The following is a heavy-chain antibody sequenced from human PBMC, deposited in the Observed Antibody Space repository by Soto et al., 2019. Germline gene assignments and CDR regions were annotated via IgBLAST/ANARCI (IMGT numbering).Heavy chain of an antibody. V-gene: IGHV3-33*01. D-gene: IGHD3-22*01. CDR2: IWYDGSNQ. CDR3: ARAVSSAAYYDCIGY. CDR1: GFDISTYG. J-gene: IGHJ4*02. Sequence: GGSLRLSCEASGFDISTYGLHWVRQAPGKGLEWLAFIWYDGSNQHYAASVKGRFTISRDNSRNTLYLQMNNLRADDTAVYFCARAVSSAAYYDCIGYWGRGTLVTVSS.